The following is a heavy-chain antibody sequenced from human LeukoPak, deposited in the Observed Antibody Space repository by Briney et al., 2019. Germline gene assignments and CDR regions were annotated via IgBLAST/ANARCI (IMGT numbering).Heavy chain of an antibody. Sequence: GGSLRLSCAASGFTFSSYEMNWVRQAPGKGLEWVSSISSSSSYMYYADSVKGRFTISRDNAKNSLYLQMNSLRAEDTAVYYCARDLSYYYDSRPAAFDYWGQGTLVTVSS. V-gene: IGHV3-21*01. J-gene: IGHJ4*02. CDR1: GFTFSSYE. D-gene: IGHD3-22*01. CDR3: ARDLSYYYDSRPAAFDY. CDR2: ISSSSSYM.